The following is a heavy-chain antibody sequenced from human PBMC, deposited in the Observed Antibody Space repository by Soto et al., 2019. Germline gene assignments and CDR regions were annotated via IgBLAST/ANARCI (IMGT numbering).Heavy chain of an antibody. V-gene: IGHV3-23*01. CDR3: ASYVRGPTFYFNN. CDR2: ISDNGDST. Sequence: GSLRLSCAASGVRFSTYAMSWVRQAPGKGLEWVSVISDNGDSTYYADSVKGRFTISRDSSKNTLYLRIDSLRDEDTAVYYCASYVRGPTFYFNNRAEGTLVTVCS. CDR1: GVRFSTYA. D-gene: IGHD3-10*02. J-gene: IGHJ4*02.